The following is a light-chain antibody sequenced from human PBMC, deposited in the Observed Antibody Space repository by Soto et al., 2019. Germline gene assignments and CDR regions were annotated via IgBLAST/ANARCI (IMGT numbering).Light chain of an antibody. J-gene: IGLJ3*02. CDR1: SSDIGSGYAY. CDR3: SSYTTYDTVV. CDR2: EVR. Sequence: HSALTQPASVSGSPGQSITISCTGTSSDIGSGYAYVSWYQQHPGKAPKVIIYEVRHRPSTVSSRFSGSRSGNTASLTISGLQAEDEAHYYCSSYTTYDTVVFGGGTKLTVL. V-gene: IGLV2-14*01.